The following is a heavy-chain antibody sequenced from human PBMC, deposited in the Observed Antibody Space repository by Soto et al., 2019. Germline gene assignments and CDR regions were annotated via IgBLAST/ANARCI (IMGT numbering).Heavy chain of an antibody. V-gene: IGHV4-59*01. D-gene: IGHD6-13*01. CDR1: GGSISSYY. J-gene: IGHJ6*02. CDR2: IYYSGST. Sequence: SETLSLTCTVSGGSISSYYWSWIRQPPGKGLEWIGYIYYSGSTNYNPSLKSRVTISVDTSKNQFSLKLSSVTAADTAVYYCARDKVSYSSSWRYYYYYGMDVXGQGTTVTVSS. CDR3: ARDKVSYSSSWRYYYYYGMDV.